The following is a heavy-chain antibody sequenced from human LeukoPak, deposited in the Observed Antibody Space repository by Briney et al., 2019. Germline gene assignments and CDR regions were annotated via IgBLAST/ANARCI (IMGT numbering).Heavy chain of an antibody. J-gene: IGHJ4*02. V-gene: IGHV3-33*01. CDR3: ARDQVEYYYDSSGSGLDY. D-gene: IGHD3-22*01. Sequence: QPGGSLRLSCAASGFTFSSYGMHWVRQAPGNGLEWVAVIWYDGSNKYYADSVKGRFTISRDNSKNTLYLQMNSLRAEDTAVYYCARDQVEYYYDSSGSGLDYWGQGTLVTVSS. CDR1: GFTFSSYG. CDR2: IWYDGSNK.